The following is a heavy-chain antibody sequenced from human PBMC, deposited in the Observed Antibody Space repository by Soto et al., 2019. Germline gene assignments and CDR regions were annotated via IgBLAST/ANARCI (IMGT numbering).Heavy chain of an antibody. V-gene: IGHV1-69*06. CDR3: ARDLLRPGPYSSSSNWFDP. D-gene: IGHD6-6*01. Sequence: ASSVTVSCKPSGGTFSSYAITWVRQVPGQGLEWMGGIIPFFGTANYAKKFQGRVTITADKSTSTAYMELSSLRSEDTAVYYCARDLLRPGPYSSSSNWFDPWGQGTLVTVSS. CDR2: IIPFFGTA. J-gene: IGHJ5*02. CDR1: GGTFSSYA.